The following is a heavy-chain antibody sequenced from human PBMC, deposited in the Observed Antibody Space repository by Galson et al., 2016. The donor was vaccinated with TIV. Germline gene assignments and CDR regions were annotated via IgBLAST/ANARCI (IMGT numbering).Heavy chain of an antibody. D-gene: IGHD4-23*01. J-gene: IGHJ3*02. CDR3: AREGAVRWPSNGFDI. Sequence: TLSLTCSVSGDSISSGSFYWSWVRQPAGKGLEWIGRVYAGGSTIYNPSLMSRLTISVDTSKNQLSLKLTSVTAADTAIYYCAREGAVRWPSNGFDIWGQGTMVTISS. V-gene: IGHV4-61*02. CDR2: VYAGGST. CDR1: GDSISSGSFY.